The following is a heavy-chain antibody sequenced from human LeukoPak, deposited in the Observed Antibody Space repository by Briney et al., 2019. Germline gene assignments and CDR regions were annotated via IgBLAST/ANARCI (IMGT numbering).Heavy chain of an antibody. CDR3: ARHIGGGIEDMDV. J-gene: IGHJ6*03. Sequence: SETLSLTCIVSGGSIGTYYWSWIRQSPGKGLEWIGYIYVTGSTRYNPYLQSRVTISVSTSRNQFFLKMSDVTAADTGVYYCARHIGGGIEDMDVWGTGTKVTVSS. CDR2: IYVTGST. CDR1: GGSIGTYY. V-gene: IGHV4-59*08. D-gene: IGHD3-16*02.